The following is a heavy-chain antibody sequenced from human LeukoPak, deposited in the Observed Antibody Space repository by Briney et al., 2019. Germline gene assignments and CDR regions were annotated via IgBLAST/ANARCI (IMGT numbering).Heavy chain of an antibody. J-gene: IGHJ6*03. CDR2: IYTTGST. D-gene: IGHD3-10*01. Sequence: SETLSLTCTVSGGSISSDYWSWIRQPAGKGLEWIGRIYTTGSTNYSPSLKSRVTMSVDTSKNQFSLKLSSVTAADTAVYYCARDVKSRRRQWFGELSVYYYYYMGVWGKGTTVTISS. CDR3: ARDVKSRRRQWFGELSVYYYYYMGV. CDR1: GGSISSDY. V-gene: IGHV4-4*07.